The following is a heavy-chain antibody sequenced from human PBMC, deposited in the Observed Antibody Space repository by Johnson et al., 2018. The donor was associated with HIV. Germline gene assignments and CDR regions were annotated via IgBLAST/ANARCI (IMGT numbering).Heavy chain of an antibody. Sequence: VQLVESGGGLVQPGGSLRLSCAASGFTVSSNYMSWVRQAPGKGLEWVSVIYSGGSTYYADSVKGRFTIPRDNSKNTLYLQMNSLRAEDTAVYYCARDPGPQWELEATDAFDIWGQGTMVTVSS. CDR2: IYSGGST. CDR1: GFTVSSNY. V-gene: IGHV3-66*01. J-gene: IGHJ3*02. CDR3: ARDPGPQWELEATDAFDI. D-gene: IGHD1-26*01.